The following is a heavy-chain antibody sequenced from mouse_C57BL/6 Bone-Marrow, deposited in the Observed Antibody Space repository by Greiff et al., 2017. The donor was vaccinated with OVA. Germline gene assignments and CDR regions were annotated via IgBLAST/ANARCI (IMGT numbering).Heavy chain of an antibody. Sequence: EVKLVESGGGLVQPGGSLKLSCAASGFTFSDYYMYWVRQTPEKRLEWVAYISDGGSYTYYPDNVKGRFTISRDNAKNNLYLQMSHLKSEDTAMYYCARSDGFAYWGQGTLVTVSA. V-gene: IGHV5-12*01. CDR1: GFTFSDYY. CDR3: ARSDGFAY. CDR2: ISDGGSYT. D-gene: IGHD2-3*01. J-gene: IGHJ3*01.